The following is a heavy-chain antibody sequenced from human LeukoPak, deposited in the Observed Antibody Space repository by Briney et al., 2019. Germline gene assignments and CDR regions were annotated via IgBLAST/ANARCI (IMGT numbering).Heavy chain of an antibody. D-gene: IGHD5-24*01. CDR2: ISSSSNYI. Sequence: GGSLRLSCAASGFTFSNYNMNWVRQAPGKGLEWVSSISSSSNYIYYADSVKGRFTISRDNAKNSLYLQMNSLRAEDTAVYYCARAGRDGYNFDYWGQGTLVTVSS. CDR1: GFTFSNYN. CDR3: ARAGRDGYNFDY. J-gene: IGHJ4*02. V-gene: IGHV3-21*01.